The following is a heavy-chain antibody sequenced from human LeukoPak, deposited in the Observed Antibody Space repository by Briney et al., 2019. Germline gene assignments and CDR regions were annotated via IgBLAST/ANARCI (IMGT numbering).Heavy chain of an antibody. J-gene: IGHJ4*02. CDR1: GGSFSGYY. CDR2: INHSGST. CDR3: ARAADYHGSGSQLGY. D-gene: IGHD3-10*01. V-gene: IGHV4-34*01. Sequence: SETLSLTCAVYGGSFSGYYWSWIRQPPGKGLEWIGEINHSGSTNYNPSLKSRVTISVDTSKNQFSLKLDSLTAADTAVYYCARAADYHGSGSQLGYWGQGVLVTVSS.